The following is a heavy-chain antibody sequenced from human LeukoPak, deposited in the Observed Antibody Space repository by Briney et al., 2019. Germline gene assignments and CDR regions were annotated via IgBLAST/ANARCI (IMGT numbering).Heavy chain of an antibody. CDR2: INPNSGGT. D-gene: IGHD3-10*01. V-gene: IGHV1-2*06. CDR1: GYTFTGYY. J-gene: IGHJ4*02. CDR3: ARGGTMVRGVTSSDY. Sequence: ASVTVSCTASGYTFTGYYMHWVRQAPGQGLEWMGRINPNSGGTNYAQKFQGRVTMTRDTSISTAYMELSRLRSDDTAVYYCARGGTMVRGVTSSDYWGQGTLVTVSS.